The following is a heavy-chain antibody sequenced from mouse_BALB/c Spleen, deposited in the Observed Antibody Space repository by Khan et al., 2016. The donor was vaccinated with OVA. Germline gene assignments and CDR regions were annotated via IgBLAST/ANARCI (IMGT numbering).Heavy chain of an antibody. V-gene: IGHV9-2-1*01. CDR1: GYTFTDYS. Sequence: QIQLVQSGPELKKPGETVKISCKASGYTFTDYSMHWVKQAPGKGLKWMGWINTETGEPTYADDFKGRFAFSLETSASTAYLQINNLKTEDTATYFCASIVATDFDYWGQGTTLTVSS. CDR3: ASIVATDFDY. CDR2: INTETGEP. D-gene: IGHD1-1*01. J-gene: IGHJ2*01.